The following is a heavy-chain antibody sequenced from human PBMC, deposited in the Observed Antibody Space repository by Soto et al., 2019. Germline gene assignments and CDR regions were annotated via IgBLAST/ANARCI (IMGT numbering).Heavy chain of an antibody. V-gene: IGHV3-23*01. CDR1: GFTFSTYA. D-gene: IGHD5-18*01. CDR2: LTNTGDST. CDR3: AKGGPRDGYRDLDY. J-gene: IGHJ4*02. Sequence: EVQLLESGGALVQPGGSLRLSCAASGFTFSTYAMTWVRQAQGKGLEWFASLTNTGDSTHYPDSVKGRFTISRDNSKNTMYFQMSSLRAEDTAVYYCAKGGPRDGYRDLDYWGQGTQVTVSS.